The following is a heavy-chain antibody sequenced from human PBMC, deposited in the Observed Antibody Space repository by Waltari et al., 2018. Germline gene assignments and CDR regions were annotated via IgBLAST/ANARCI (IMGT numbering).Heavy chain of an antibody. Sequence: QVHVVESGGGVVQPGGSLRLSCAASGSTIGNYGMHWVRQAPGKGLEWVAVIQYDGSIKNYADSVKGRFTISRENSKNTLYLEMKSLRAEDTAVYYCAREYSRICFHALDGWGQGTAVTVSS. D-gene: IGHD6-13*01. CDR3: AREYSRICFHALDG. CDR2: IQYDGSIK. V-gene: IGHV3-33*05. CDR1: GSTIGNYG. J-gene: IGHJ6*02.